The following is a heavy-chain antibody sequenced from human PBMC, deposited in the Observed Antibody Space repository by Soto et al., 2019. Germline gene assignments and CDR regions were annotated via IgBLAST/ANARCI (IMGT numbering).Heavy chain of an antibody. CDR2: ISSSSSYI. Sequence: GGSLRLSCAASGFTFSSYSMNWVRQAPGKGLEWVSSISSSSSYIYYADSVKGRFTISRDNAKNSLYLQMNSLRAEDTAVYYCAKDKGGIQLWLSLDYWGQGTLVTVSS. CDR1: GFTFSSYS. D-gene: IGHD5-18*01. J-gene: IGHJ4*02. CDR3: AKDKGGIQLWLSLDY. V-gene: IGHV3-21*01.